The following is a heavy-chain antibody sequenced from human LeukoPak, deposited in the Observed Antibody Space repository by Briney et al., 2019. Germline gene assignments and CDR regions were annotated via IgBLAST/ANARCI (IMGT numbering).Heavy chain of an antibody. CDR3: ARDRREYYDSSGYYWVNDY. CDR1: GGSISSYY. V-gene: IGHV4-4*07. J-gene: IGHJ4*02. CDR2: IYTSGST. Sequence: SETLSLTCTVSGGSISSYYWSWIRQPAGKGLEWIGGIYTSGSTNYNTSLKSRVTMSVDTYKNQFSLKLSSVTAADTAVYYCARDRREYYDSSGYYWVNDYWGQGTLVTVSS. D-gene: IGHD3-22*01.